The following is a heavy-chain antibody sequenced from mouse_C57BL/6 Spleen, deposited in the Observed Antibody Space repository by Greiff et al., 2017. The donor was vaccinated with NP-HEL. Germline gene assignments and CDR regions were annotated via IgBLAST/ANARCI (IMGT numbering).Heavy chain of an antibody. CDR3: TKTSQATCDY. Sequence: VQGVESGAELVRPGASVTLSCKASGYTFTDYEMHWVKQTPVHGLEWIGAIDPETGGTAYNQKFKGKAILTADKSSRTAYMELRSLTSEDSAVYYCTKTSQATCDYWGQGTTLTVSS. D-gene: IGHD3-2*02. CDR2: IDPETGGT. CDR1: GYTFTDYE. J-gene: IGHJ2*01. V-gene: IGHV1-15*01.